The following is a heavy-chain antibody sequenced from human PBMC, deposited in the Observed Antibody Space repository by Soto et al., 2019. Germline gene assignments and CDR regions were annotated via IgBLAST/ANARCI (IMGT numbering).Heavy chain of an antibody. J-gene: IGHJ4*02. D-gene: IGHD4-17*01. CDR1: GGTFSSYA. Sequence: QVQLVQSGAEVKKPGSSVKVSCKASGGTFSSYAISWVRQAPGQGLEWMGGIIPIFGTANYAQKFQGRVTLTEDESTSTAYMELRSLRSQDTAVYYCERVGDQRAHQGIFDYWGQGTLVTVSS. CDR3: ERVGDQRAHQGIFDY. CDR2: IIPIFGTA. V-gene: IGHV1-69*12.